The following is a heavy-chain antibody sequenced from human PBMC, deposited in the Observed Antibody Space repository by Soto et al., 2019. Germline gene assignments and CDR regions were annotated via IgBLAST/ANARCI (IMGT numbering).Heavy chain of an antibody. CDR3: TTPPRAYYYGSGSYSEVPGYYYYMDV. J-gene: IGHJ6*03. V-gene: IGHV4-39*01. D-gene: IGHD3-10*01. CDR1: GGSISSSSYY. Sequence: QLQLQESGPGLVKPSETLSLTCTVSGGSISSSSYYWGWIRQPPGKGLEWIGSIYYSGSTYYNPSLKSRVNVSVDTCKNQCSLKLSSVTAADTAVYYCTTPPRAYYYGSGSYSEVPGYYYYMDVWGKGTTVTVSS. CDR2: IYYSGST.